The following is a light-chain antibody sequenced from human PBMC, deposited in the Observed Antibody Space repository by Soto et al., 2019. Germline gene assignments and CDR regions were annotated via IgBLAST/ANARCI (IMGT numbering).Light chain of an antibody. CDR3: LQDYNYPLT. CDR1: QGIKND. Sequence: AIQMTQSPSSLSASIGDRVTITCRASQGIKNDLGWYQQKPGKDPKLLIYAASSLQSGVPSRFSGSGSGTDFTLTISSLQPEDFATYYCLQDYNYPLTFGGGTKVEIK. J-gene: IGKJ4*01. CDR2: AAS. V-gene: IGKV1-6*01.